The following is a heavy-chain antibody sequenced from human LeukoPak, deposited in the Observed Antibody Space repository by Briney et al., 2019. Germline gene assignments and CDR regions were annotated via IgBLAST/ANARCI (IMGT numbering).Heavy chain of an antibody. CDR3: ARQVSDYFYYYIDV. CDR2: IYYSGTT. V-gene: IGHV4-39*01. Sequence: SETLSLTCSVSGGSISSSSYYWNWIRQPPGKGLEWGGSIYYSGTTYYNSSLKSRVTISEDTSKNRFSLMLTSVTAADTAVYYCARQVSDYFYYYIDVWGEGTTVIVSS. J-gene: IGHJ6*03. CDR1: GGSISSSSYY.